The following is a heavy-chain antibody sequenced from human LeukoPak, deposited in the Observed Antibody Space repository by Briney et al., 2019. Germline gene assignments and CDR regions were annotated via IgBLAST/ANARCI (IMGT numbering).Heavy chain of an antibody. J-gene: IGHJ4*02. Sequence: GSLRLSCAASGFTFSSYAMSWIRQPAGKGLEWIGRIYTSGSTNYNPSLKSRVTMSVDTSKNQFSLKLSSVTAADTAVYYCARENRAVAGTFDYWGQGTLVTVSS. CDR3: ARENRAVAGTFDY. V-gene: IGHV4-4*07. D-gene: IGHD6-19*01. CDR1: GFTFSSYA. CDR2: IYTSGST.